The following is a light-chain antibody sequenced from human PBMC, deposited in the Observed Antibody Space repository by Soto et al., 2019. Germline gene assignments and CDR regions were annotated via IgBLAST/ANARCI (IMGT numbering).Light chain of an antibody. V-gene: IGLV2-14*01. Sequence: QSVLTQSASVSGSPGQSITISCPGTSSDVGGYNYVSWYQQHPGKAPKLIIYDVSNRPSGVSTRFSGSKSGNTASLTISGLQAEDEADYSCSSYTSTNSWVFGGGTKLTVL. CDR1: SSDVGGYNY. CDR3: SSYTSTNSWV. J-gene: IGLJ3*02. CDR2: DVS.